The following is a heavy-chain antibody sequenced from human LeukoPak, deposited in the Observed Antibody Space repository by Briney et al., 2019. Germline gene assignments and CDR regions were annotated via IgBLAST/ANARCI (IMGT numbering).Heavy chain of an antibody. CDR2: IYYSGST. CDR3: ARHVRGYSGYDSINFFDY. CDR1: GGSISSGGYY. J-gene: IGHJ4*02. D-gene: IGHD5-12*01. Sequence: SETLSLTCTVSGGSISSGGYYWSWIRQHPGKGLEWIGYIYYSGSTDYNPSLKSRVSISVDTSKNQFSLKLSSVTAADTAMYYCARHVRGYSGYDSINFFDYWGQGTLVTVSS. V-gene: IGHV4-61*08.